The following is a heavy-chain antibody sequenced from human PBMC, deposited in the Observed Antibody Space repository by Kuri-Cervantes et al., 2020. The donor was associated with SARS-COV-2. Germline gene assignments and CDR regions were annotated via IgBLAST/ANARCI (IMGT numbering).Heavy chain of an antibody. CDR1: GFTFSSYW. Sequence: GGSLRLSCAASGFTFSSYWMSWVRQAPGKGLEWVANIKQDGSEKYCVDSVKGRFTISRDNAKNTLCLQMNSLRAEDTAVYYCVGELLDAFDIWGQGTMVIVSS. J-gene: IGHJ3*02. CDR3: VGELLDAFDI. V-gene: IGHV3-7*01. CDR2: IKQDGSEK. D-gene: IGHD3-10*01.